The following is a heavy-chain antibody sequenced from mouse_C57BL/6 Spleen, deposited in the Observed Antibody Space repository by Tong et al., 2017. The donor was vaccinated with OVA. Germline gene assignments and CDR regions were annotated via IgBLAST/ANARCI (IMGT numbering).Heavy chain of an antibody. CDR3: ARGGAVVPFAY. Sequence: EVQLQESGGGLVKPGGSLKLSCAASGFTFSSYAMSWVRQTPEKRLEWVATISSGGSYTYYPDSVKGRFTISRDNAKNTVYLQMSSLRAEDTAMYYGARGGAVVPFAYWGQGTLVTVSA. J-gene: IGHJ3*01. CDR2: ISSGGSYT. V-gene: IGHV5-9-3*01. CDR1: GFTFSSYA. D-gene: IGHD1-1*01.